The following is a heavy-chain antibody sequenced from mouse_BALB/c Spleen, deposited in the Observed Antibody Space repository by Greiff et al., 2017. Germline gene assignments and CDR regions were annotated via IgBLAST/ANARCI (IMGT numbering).Heavy chain of an antibody. D-gene: IGHD2-2*01. V-gene: IGHV5-6*01. CDR2: ISSGGSYT. CDR1: GFTFSSYG. Sequence: EVQLVESGGDLVKPGGSLKLSCAASGFTFSSYGMSWVRQTPDKRLEWVATISSGGSYTYYPDSVKGRFTISRDNAKNTLYLQMSSLKSEDTAMYYCARQGGYLYAMDYWGQGTSVTVSS. CDR3: ARQGGYLYAMDY. J-gene: IGHJ4*01.